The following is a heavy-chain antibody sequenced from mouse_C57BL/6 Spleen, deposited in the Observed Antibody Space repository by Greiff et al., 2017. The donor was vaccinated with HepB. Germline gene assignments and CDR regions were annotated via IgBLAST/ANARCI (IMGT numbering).Heavy chain of an antibody. V-gene: IGHV5-17*01. CDR2: ISSGSSTI. CDR3: ARRGTAQATKAMDY. J-gene: IGHJ4*01. D-gene: IGHD3-2*02. Sequence: EVQVVESGGGLVKPGGSLKLSCAASGFTFSDYGMHWVRQAPEKGLEWVAYISSGSSTIYYADTVKGRFTISRDNAKNTLFLQMTSLRSEDTAMYYCARRGTAQATKAMDYWGQGTSVTVSS. CDR1: GFTFSDYG.